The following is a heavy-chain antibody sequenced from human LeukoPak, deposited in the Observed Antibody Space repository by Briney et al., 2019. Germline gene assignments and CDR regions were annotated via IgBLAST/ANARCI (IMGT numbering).Heavy chain of an antibody. V-gene: IGHV4-34*01. CDR2: INHSGST. J-gene: IGHJ4*02. Sequence: SETLSLTCAVYGGSFSGYYWSWIRQPPGKGLEWIGEINHSGSTNYNPSLKSRVTISLDTSKNQFSLRLTSVTAADTAVYFCARQTGSGLFLLPGGQGTLVTVSS. D-gene: IGHD3/OR15-3a*01. CDR1: GGSFSGYY. CDR3: ARQTGSGLFLLP.